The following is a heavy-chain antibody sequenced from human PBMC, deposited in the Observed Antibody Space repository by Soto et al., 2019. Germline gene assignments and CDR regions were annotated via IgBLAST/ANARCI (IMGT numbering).Heavy chain of an antibody. Sequence: GGSLRLSCAASGFTFSNYWLSWVRQAPGKGLEWVANIKQDGGEKKYVDSVKGRFTISRDNAKSSLYLQMNSLRAEDTAVYYCAKTSVLLPADTTRGAPYNYYDLDVWGQGTTVTVSS. V-gene: IGHV3-7*03. CDR2: IKQDGGEK. D-gene: IGHD2-2*01. J-gene: IGHJ6*02. CDR3: AKTSVLLPADTTRGAPYNYYDLDV. CDR1: GFTFSNYW.